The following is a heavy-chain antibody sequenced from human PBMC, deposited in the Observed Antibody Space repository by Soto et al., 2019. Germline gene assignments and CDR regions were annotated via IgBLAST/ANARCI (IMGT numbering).Heavy chain of an antibody. Sequence: SETLSLTCTVSGDSICSGNKYWSWIRQAPGKGLEWIGYIYYSGSTNYNPSLKSRVTISVDTSKNQFSLKLSSVTAADTAVYYCARGGDYYDSSARALAFDIWGQGTMVTVSS. D-gene: IGHD3-22*01. CDR1: GDSICSGNKY. CDR3: ARGGDYYDSSARALAFDI. J-gene: IGHJ3*02. CDR2: IYYSGST. V-gene: IGHV4-61*01.